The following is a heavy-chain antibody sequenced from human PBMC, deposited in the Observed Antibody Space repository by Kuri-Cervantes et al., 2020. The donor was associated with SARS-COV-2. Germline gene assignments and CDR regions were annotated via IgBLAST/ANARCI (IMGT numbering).Heavy chain of an antibody. Sequence: GGSLRLSCAASGFTFSSYWMHWVRQAPGKGLVWVPRINSDGSSTSYADSVKGRFTISRDNAKNTLYLQMNSLRAEDTAVYYCARDRYDFWSGLGYYYYGMDVWGQETTVTVSS. CDR3: ARDRYDFWSGLGYYYYGMDV. D-gene: IGHD3-3*01. CDR1: GFTFSSYW. CDR2: INSDGSST. J-gene: IGHJ6*02. V-gene: IGHV3-74*01.